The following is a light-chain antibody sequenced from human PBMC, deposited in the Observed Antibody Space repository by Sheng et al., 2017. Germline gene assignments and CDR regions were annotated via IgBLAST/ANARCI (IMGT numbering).Light chain of an antibody. V-gene: IGKV3-20*01. CDR1: QSVSSNY. Sequence: EVVLTQSPGTLSLSPGERATLFCRASQSVSSNYLAWYQQKPGQAPRLLIYSTSSRAPGIPDRFSGSGSGTDFTLTISRLEPEDFAVYYCQQYGTSPPYTFGQGTKLEIK. J-gene: IGKJ2*01. CDR2: STS. CDR3: QQYGTSPPYT.